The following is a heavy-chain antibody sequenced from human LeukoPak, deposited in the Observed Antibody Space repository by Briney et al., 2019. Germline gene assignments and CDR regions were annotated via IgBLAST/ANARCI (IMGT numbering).Heavy chain of an antibody. CDR3: ARSSTSVAGALDY. V-gene: IGHV4-39*07. Sequence: SETLSLTCTVSGGSISSSSYDWDWIRQPPGKGLEWIGSIYHSGNTYYNASLKSRVSISVDTSKNQCSLKLTSVTAADTAVYYCARSSTSVAGALDYWGQGTLVTVSS. CDR1: GGSISSSSYD. CDR2: IYHSGNT. D-gene: IGHD6-19*01. J-gene: IGHJ4*02.